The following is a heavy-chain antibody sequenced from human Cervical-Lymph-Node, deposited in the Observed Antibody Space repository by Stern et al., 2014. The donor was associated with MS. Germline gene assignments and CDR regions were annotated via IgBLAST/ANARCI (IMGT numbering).Heavy chain of an antibody. D-gene: IGHD5-12*01. CDR1: GYSFTTFW. V-gene: IGHV5-51*01. Sequence: VQLVQSGAEVKKPGESLKISCKASGYSFTTFWIGWVRQMPGKGLEWMGIVYPGDSDTRYSPSFQGHVTVSADKSTGTAYLQWSSLKASDTAMYYCTRPGMVATDPVDYGGQGTLVTVSS. CDR3: TRPGMVATDPVDY. CDR2: VYPGDSDT. J-gene: IGHJ4*02.